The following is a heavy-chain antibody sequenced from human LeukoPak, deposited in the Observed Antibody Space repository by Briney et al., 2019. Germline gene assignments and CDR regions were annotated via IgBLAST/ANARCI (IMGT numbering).Heavy chain of an antibody. CDR2: ISGSGGST. D-gene: IGHD6-13*01. J-gene: IGHJ4*02. V-gene: IGHV3-23*01. Sequence: EGSLRLSCAASGFAFSTYAMGWVRQAPGKGLEWVSTISGSGGSTYYAVPVKGRFTISRDSSKYTMSLQMNSLRAEDTAVYYCARGVRASAGRYYFDYWGQGTLVTVSS. CDR1: GFAFSTYA. CDR3: ARGVRASAGRYYFDY.